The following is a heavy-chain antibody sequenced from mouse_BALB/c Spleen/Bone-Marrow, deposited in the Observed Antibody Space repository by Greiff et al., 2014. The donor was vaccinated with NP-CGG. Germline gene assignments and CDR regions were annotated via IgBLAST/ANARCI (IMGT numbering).Heavy chain of an antibody. CDR3: ARYDGYFDY. Sequence: VQLQQSGAELVRPGTSVKVSCETSGYAFTDYLMEWLKQRPGQGLEWIGVINPGSGSTNYNEKFKDKATLTADKSSSTAYIQLSSLTSDDSAVYFCARYDGYFDYWGQGTTLTVSS. D-gene: IGHD2-3*01. CDR2: INPGSGST. J-gene: IGHJ2*01. CDR1: GYAFTDYL. V-gene: IGHV1-54*01.